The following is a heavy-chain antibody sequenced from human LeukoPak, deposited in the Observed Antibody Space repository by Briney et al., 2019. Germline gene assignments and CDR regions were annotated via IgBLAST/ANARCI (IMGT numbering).Heavy chain of an antibody. J-gene: IGHJ2*01. CDR2: ISGSGGTT. CDR1: GCTFSNYA. V-gene: IGHV3-23*01. D-gene: IGHD1-26*01. CDR3: VTSRRTGTYLEGYFDL. Sequence: GGSLRLSCAASGCTFSNYAMSWVRQAPGKGLEWVSTISGSGGTTYYADSVKGRFTISRDNSKNTLHLQMNTLRAEDTAIFYCVTSRRTGTYLEGYFDLWGRGTLVTVSS.